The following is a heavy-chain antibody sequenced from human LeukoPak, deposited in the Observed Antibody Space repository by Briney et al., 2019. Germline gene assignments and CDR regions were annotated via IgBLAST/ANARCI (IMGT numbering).Heavy chain of an antibody. Sequence: SETLSLTCSVSAGSISTPYWHWIRQSPGKGLEWIGFVFSGGMTNYNPSLRGRVPISLDTSKNQFSPSLTSVTAADTAVYYCASGTVFGVISPQYFHYWGQGTRVTVSS. CDR1: AGSISTPY. J-gene: IGHJ4*02. D-gene: IGHD3-3*01. CDR2: VFSGGMT. V-gene: IGHV4-59*11. CDR3: ASGTVFGVISPQYFHY.